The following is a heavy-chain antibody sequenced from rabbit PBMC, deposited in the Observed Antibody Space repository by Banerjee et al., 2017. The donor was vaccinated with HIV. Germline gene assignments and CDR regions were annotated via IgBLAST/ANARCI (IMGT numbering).Heavy chain of an antibody. J-gene: IGHJ3*01. CDR3: VRGASVSGYYSL. D-gene: IGHD1-1*01. CDR2: IDPVFDAA. V-gene: IGHV1S47*01. CDR1: GFDLSNYG. Sequence: QEQLVESGGGLVQPGGSLKLSCKASGFDLSNYGVSWVRQAPGKGLEWIGYIDPVFDAAYHATWVNGRFTISSHNAQNTLYLQLNSLTAADTATYFCVRGASVSGYYSLWGQGTLVTVS.